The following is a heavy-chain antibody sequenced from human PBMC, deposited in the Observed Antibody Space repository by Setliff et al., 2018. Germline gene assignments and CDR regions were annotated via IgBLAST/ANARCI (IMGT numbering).Heavy chain of an antibody. Sequence: GASVKVSCKSSGGTFSSYAISWVRQAPGQRLEWMGWTNAGNGNTKYSQKFQGRVTITRDTSASTAYMELSSLRSEDTAVYYCARADLRDAFDIWGQGTMVTVSS. CDR2: TNAGNGNT. D-gene: IGHD4-17*01. V-gene: IGHV1-3*01. CDR3: ARADLRDAFDI. CDR1: GGTFSSYA. J-gene: IGHJ3*02.